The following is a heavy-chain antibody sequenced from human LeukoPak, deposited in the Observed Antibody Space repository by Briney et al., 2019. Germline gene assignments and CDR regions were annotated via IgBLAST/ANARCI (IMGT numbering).Heavy chain of an antibody. CDR1: GYTFTSYD. V-gene: IGHV1-8*03. J-gene: IGHJ5*02. CDR3: ARGPRSPASNWFDP. D-gene: IGHD2-2*01. Sequence: ASVKVSCKASGYTFTSYDINWVRQATGQGLEWMGWMNPNSGNTGYAQKFQGRVTITRNTSISTAYMELSSLRSEDTAVYYCARGPRSPASNWFDPWGQGTLVTVSS. CDR2: MNPNSGNT.